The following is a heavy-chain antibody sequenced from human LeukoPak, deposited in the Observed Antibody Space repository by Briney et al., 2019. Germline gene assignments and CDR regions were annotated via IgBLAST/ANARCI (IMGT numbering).Heavy chain of an antibody. CDR2: IKQDGSEK. J-gene: IGHJ4*02. Sequence: GGSLRLSCAASGFTFSSYWMSWVRQAPGKGLEWVANIKQDGSEKYYVDSVKGRFTISRDNAKNSLYLQMNSLRAEDTAVYYCAREPRGPEPVRSFDYWGQGTLVTVSS. CDR3: AREPRGPEPVRSFDY. CDR1: GFTFSSYW. V-gene: IGHV3-7*01.